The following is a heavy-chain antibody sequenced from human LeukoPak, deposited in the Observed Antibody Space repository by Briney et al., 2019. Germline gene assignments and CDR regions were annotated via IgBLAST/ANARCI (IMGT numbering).Heavy chain of an antibody. Sequence: SVKVSCKASGGTFSSYAISWVRQAPGQGLEWMGGIIPIFGTANYAQKFQGRVTITADKSTSTAYMELSSLGSEDTAVYYCARYSGYDYLRWFDPWGQGTLVTVSS. CDR2: IIPIFGTA. CDR3: ARYSGYDYLRWFDP. D-gene: IGHD5-12*01. J-gene: IGHJ5*02. CDR1: GGTFSSYA. V-gene: IGHV1-69*06.